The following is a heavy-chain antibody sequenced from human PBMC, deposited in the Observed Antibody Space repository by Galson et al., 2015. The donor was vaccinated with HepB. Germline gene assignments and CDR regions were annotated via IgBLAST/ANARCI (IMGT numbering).Heavy chain of an antibody. J-gene: IGHJ5*02. V-gene: IGHV1-69*04. CDR3: ARDPEPDTAIGGPIFDP. D-gene: IGHD5-18*01. CDR2: IIPILGIA. Sequence: SVKVSCKASGGTFSSYAISCVRQAPGQGLEWMGRIIPILGIANYAQKFQGRVTITADKSTSTAYMELSSLRSEDTAVYYCARDPEPDTAIGGPIFDPWGQGTLVTVSS. CDR1: GGTFSSYA.